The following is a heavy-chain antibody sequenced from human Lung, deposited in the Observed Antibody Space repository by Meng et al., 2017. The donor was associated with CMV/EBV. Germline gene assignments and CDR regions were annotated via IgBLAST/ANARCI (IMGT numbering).Heavy chain of an antibody. Sequence: SCAASGFTFSSYGMHWVRQAPGKGLEWVAVIWYDGSNKYYADSVKGRFTISRDNSKNTLYLQMNSLRAEDTAVYYCAKDSNGMDVWGQGTTLTVSS. CDR2: IWYDGSNK. J-gene: IGHJ6*02. V-gene: IGHV3-33*06. CDR1: GFTFSSYG. D-gene: IGHD2-2*01. CDR3: AKDSNGMDV.